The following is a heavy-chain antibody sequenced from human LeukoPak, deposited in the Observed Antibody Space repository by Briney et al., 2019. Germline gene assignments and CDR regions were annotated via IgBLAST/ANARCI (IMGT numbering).Heavy chain of an antibody. J-gene: IGHJ4*02. CDR2: ISSGGTYE. CDR1: GFTFSNYA. CDR3: ARAFIAVAGYFDY. Sequence: GGSLRLSCAASGFTFSNYAMHWVRQAPDKGLEWVSLISSGGTYEYYADSVKGRFTISRDNSKNTLYLQMNSLRAEDTAVYYCARAFIAVAGYFDYWGQGTLVTVSS. V-gene: IGHV3-30*01. D-gene: IGHD6-19*01.